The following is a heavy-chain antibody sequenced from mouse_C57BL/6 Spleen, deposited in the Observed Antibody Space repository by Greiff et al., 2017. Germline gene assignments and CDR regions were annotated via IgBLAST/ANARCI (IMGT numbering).Heavy chain of an antibody. D-gene: IGHD2-4*01. Sequence: VQLKESGPGLVKPSQSLSLTCSVTGYSITSGYYWNWIRQFPGNKLEWMGYISYDGSNNYNPSLKNRISITRDTSKNQFFLKLNSVTTEDTATYYCARAGDYDWFAYWGQGTLVTVSA. CDR3: ARAGDYDWFAY. CDR1: GYSITSGYY. V-gene: IGHV3-6*01. CDR2: ISYDGSN. J-gene: IGHJ3*01.